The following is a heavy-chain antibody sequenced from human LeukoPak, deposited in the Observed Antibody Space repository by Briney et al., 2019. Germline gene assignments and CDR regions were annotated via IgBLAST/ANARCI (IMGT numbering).Heavy chain of an antibody. CDR2: IKQDGSEK. Sequence: GGSLRLSCTAHEFTFSYSYMSWVRQAPGKGLEWVASIKQDGSEKYYVDSVKGRFTISRDNAKNSLFLQMSSLKAEDAAVYYCARDLSGGFDYWGQGSLVTVSS. CDR1: EFTFSYSY. CDR3: ARDLSGGFDY. D-gene: IGHD3-10*01. V-gene: IGHV3-7*01. J-gene: IGHJ4*02.